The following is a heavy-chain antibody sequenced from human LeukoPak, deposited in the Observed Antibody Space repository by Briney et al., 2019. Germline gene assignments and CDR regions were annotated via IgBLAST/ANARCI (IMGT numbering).Heavy chain of an antibody. CDR1: GYFISSGYY. CDR3: ARQATFGGVITWFDP. CDR2: ICHSGST. J-gene: IGHJ5*02. D-gene: IGHD3-16*01. Sequence: SETLSLTCAVSGYFISSGYYWGWIRRPPGKGLEWIGSICHSGSTYYNPSLKSRVTISVDTSKNQFSLKLNSVTAADTAVYYCARQATFGGVITWFDPWGQGTLVIVSS. V-gene: IGHV4-38-2*01.